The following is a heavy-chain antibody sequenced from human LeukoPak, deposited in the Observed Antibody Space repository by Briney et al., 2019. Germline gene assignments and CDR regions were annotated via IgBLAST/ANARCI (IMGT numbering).Heavy chain of an antibody. V-gene: IGHV4-31*03. Sequence: PSETLSLTCTVSGGSISSGGYYWSWMRQHPGKGLEWIGYIYYSGSTYYNPSLKSRVTISVDTSKNQFSLKLSSVTAADTAVYYCARSLGTTASPYYYGMDVWGQGTTVTVSS. J-gene: IGHJ6*02. D-gene: IGHD1-1*01. CDR3: ARSLGTTASPYYYGMDV. CDR2: IYYSGST. CDR1: GGSISSGGYY.